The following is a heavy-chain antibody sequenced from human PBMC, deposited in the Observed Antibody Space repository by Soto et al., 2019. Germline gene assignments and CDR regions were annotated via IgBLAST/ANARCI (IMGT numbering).Heavy chain of an antibody. D-gene: IGHD2-2*01. CDR1: RGFIRTSSYY. CDR2: IFSSGGT. J-gene: IGHJ5*02. V-gene: IGHV4-39*01. CDR3: ARRLVGPARRGYFDP. Sequence: QLQLQESGPGLVKPSETLSLTCTVSRGFIRTSSYYWDWIRQPPGKGLEWIGSIFSSGGTSYNPHLNSRVTMSIDTSKMKFHPAVKSVTAADTAVYYSARRLVGPARRGYFDPWGQGTLVTVSS.